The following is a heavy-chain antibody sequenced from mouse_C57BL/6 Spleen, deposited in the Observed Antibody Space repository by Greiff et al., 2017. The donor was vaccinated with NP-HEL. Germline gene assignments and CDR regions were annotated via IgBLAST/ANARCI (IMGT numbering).Heavy chain of an antibody. CDR2: IWTGRGT. V-gene: IGHV2-9-1*01. J-gene: IGHJ3*01. CDR1: GFSLTSYA. CDR3: ARIYYDYEAWFAY. D-gene: IGHD2-4*01. Sequence: VQLVESGPGLVAPSQSLSITCTVSGFSLTSYAISWVRQPPGKGLEWLGVIWTGRGTNYNSALKSRLSISKDNSKSQVFLKMNSLQTDDTARYYCARIYYDYEAWFAYWGQGTLVTVSA.